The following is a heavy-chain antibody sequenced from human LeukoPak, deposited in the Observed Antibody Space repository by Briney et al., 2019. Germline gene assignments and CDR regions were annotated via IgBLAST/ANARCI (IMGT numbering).Heavy chain of an antibody. CDR3: ARGGSHYYDSSGPFDY. CDR2: IYPGDSDT. CDR1: GYSFTSYW. Sequence: GESLKISCKGSGYSFTSYWIGWVRQMPGKGLEWMGIIYPGDSDTRYSPSFQGQVTISADKSISTAYLQWSSLKASDTAMYYCARGGSHYYDSSGPFDYWGQGTLVTVSS. V-gene: IGHV5-51*01. D-gene: IGHD3-22*01. J-gene: IGHJ4*02.